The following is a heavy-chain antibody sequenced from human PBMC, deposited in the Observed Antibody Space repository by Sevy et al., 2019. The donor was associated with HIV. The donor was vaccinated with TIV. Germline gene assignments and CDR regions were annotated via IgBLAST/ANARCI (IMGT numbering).Heavy chain of an antibody. CDR2: ISSSSSYI. Sequence: GGSLRLSCAASGFTFSSYSMNWVRQAPGKGLEWVSSISSSSSYIYYADSVKGRFTISGDNAKNSLYLQMNSLRAEDTAVYYCARDSLEYSSSSVWFDPWGQGTLVTVSS. CDR1: GFTFSSYS. V-gene: IGHV3-21*01. D-gene: IGHD6-6*01. CDR3: ARDSLEYSSSSVWFDP. J-gene: IGHJ5*02.